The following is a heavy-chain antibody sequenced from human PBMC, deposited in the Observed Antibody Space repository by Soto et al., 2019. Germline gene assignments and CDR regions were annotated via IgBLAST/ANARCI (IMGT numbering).Heavy chain of an antibody. V-gene: IGHV4-59*01. CDR3: ARGPITMVRGVGRWFDP. CDR2: IYYSGST. Sequence: SETLSLTCTVSGGSISSYYWSWIRQPPGKGLEWIGYIYYSGSTNYNPSLKSRVTISVDTSKNQFSLKLSSVTAADTAVYYCARGPITMVRGVGRWFDPWGQGTLVTVSS. CDR1: GGSISSYY. D-gene: IGHD3-10*01. J-gene: IGHJ5*02.